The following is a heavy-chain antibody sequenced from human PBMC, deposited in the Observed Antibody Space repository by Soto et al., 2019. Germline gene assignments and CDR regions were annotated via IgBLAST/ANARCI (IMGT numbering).Heavy chain of an antibody. CDR1: GGSFSGYY. V-gene: IGHV4-34*01. CDR2: INHSGST. Sequence: SETLSLTCAVYGGSFSGYYWSWIRQPPGKGLEWIGEINHSGSTNYNPSLKSRVTISVDTSKNQFSLKLSSVTAADTAVYYCARLRSRYCSGGSCYYNWFDPWGQGTLVTVSS. J-gene: IGHJ5*02. CDR3: ARLRSRYCSGGSCYYNWFDP. D-gene: IGHD2-15*01.